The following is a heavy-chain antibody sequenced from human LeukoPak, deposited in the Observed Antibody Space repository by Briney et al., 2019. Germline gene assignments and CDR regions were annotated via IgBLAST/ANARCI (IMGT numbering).Heavy chain of an antibody. CDR2: IYPGDSDT. V-gene: IGHV5-51*01. CDR3: ARRGLPYCSSTSCNWFDP. CDR1: GYSFTSYW. D-gene: IGHD2-2*01. Sequence: GESLKISCKGSGYSFTSYWIGWVRQMPGKSLEWMGIIYPGDSDTRYSPSFQGQVTISADKSISTAYLQWSSLKASDTAMYYCARRGLPYCSSTSCNWFDPWGQGTLVTVSS. J-gene: IGHJ5*02.